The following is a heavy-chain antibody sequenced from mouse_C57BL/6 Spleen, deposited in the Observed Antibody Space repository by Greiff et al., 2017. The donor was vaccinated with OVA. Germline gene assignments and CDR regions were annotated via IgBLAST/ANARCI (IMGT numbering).Heavy chain of an antibody. V-gene: IGHV1-76*01. D-gene: IGHD3-2*02. CDR1: GYTFTDYY. CDR3: AREKDSSGYDAMDY. CDR2: IYPGSGNT. J-gene: IGHJ4*01. Sequence: QVHVKQSGAELVRPGASVKLSCKASGYTFTDYYINWVKQRPGQGLEWIARIYPGSGNTYYNEKFKGKATLTAEKSSSTAYMQLSSLTSEDSAVYFCAREKDSSGYDAMDYWGQGTSVTVSS.